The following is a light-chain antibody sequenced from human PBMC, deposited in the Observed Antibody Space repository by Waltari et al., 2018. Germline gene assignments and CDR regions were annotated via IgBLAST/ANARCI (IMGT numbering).Light chain of an antibody. V-gene: IGKV1-12*01. CDR3: QQADSFPLT. J-gene: IGKJ4*01. CDR1: EDIGTY. CDR2: AAS. Sequence: DIVMTQYPSSMSASVGDRITLTCRASEDIGTYLAWYQQKPGEAHQLLISAASILQSGVPSRFSGSGSGTDFTLTISSLLPEDFATYFCQQADSFPLTFGGGTKVEVK.